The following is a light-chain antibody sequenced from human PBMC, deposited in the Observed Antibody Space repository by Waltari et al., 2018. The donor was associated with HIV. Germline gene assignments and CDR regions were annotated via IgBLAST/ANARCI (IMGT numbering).Light chain of an antibody. V-gene: IGLV1-44*01. Sequence: QSVLTQPPSVSAAPGLGVTIPCSGSDSNVGRNTLNWYQQMSGSAPQLLIFARNHRPSGVPDRYSASKSGTSASLVIGGLQAEDEAEYYCAAWDDRVNGYVFGAGTKVTVL. CDR3: AAWDDRVNGYV. J-gene: IGLJ1*01. CDR2: ARN. CDR1: DSNVGRNT.